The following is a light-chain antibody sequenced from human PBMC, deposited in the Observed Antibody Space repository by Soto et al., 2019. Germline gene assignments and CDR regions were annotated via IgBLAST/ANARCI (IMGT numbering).Light chain of an antibody. CDR1: QTISSW. Sequence: DIQMTQSPSTLSGSVGDRVTITCRASQTISSWLAWYQQKLGKAPKLLIYKASTLKSGVPSRFSGSGSGTEFTLTISSLQPDDFATYYCQHYDSYSEACGQGTKVELK. V-gene: IGKV1-5*03. CDR2: KAS. J-gene: IGKJ1*01. CDR3: QHYDSYSEA.